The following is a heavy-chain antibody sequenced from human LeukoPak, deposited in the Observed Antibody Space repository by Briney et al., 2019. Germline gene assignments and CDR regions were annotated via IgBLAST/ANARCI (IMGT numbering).Heavy chain of an antibody. CDR3: AKLLWFGAYYFDY. J-gene: IGHJ4*02. CDR1: GFSFSSSA. D-gene: IGHD3-10*01. CDR2: ITESGGSI. V-gene: IGHV3-23*01. Sequence: QPGGSLRLSCAASGFSFSSSAMSWVRQAPGKGLEWVSAITESGGSIYYADSVKGRFTISRDNSKNTLYLQMNSLRAEDTAVYYCAKLLWFGAYYFDYWGQGTLVTVSS.